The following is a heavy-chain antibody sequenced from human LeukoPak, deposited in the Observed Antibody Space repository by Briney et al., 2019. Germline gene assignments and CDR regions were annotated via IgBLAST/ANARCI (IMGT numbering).Heavy chain of an antibody. CDR3: AIQTHMVVVVAAINWFDP. CDR1: GGSISSSRYY. CDR2: IYYSGST. V-gene: IGHV4-39*01. D-gene: IGHD2-15*01. J-gene: IGHJ5*02. Sequence: SETLSLTCTVSGGSISSSRYYWGWIRQPPGQGLEWIGSIYYSGSTYYNPSLKGRVTISVDTSKNQFSLKLSSVTAADTAVYYCAIQTHMVVVVAAINWFDPWGQGTLVTVSS.